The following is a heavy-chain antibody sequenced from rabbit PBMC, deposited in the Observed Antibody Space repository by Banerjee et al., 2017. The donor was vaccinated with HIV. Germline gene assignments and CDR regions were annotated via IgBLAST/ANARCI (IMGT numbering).Heavy chain of an antibody. CDR1: GIDFSRYYY. J-gene: IGHJ4*01. V-gene: IGHV1S43*01. D-gene: IGHD4-1*01. Sequence: QQQLEESGGGLVKPGGTLTLTCKAPGIDFSRYYYMCWVRQAPGKGLELIACINTSSGNTVYATWAKGRFTISRTSSTTVALQMTILTAADTATYFCARDVTWGDWDVWGPGALVTVS. CDR3: ARDVTWGDWDV. CDR2: INTSSGNT.